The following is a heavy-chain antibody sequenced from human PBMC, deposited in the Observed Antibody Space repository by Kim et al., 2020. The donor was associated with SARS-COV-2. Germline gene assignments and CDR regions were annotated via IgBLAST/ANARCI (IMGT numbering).Heavy chain of an antibody. J-gene: IGHJ4*02. D-gene: IGHD2-2*01. Sequence: GGSLRLSCEASGFTFSSYSMNWVRQAPGKGLQWVAYIRGDASVTHYADSVKGRFTISRDNAKNSLFLQMNSLKDEDTAVYHCTRDPHALDFWGQGTLVTV. CDR3: TRDPHALDF. CDR2: IRGDASVT. CDR1: GFTFSSYS. V-gene: IGHV3-48*02.